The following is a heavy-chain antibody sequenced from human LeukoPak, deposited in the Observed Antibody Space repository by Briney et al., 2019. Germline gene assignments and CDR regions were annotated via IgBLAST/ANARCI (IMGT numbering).Heavy chain of an antibody. CDR3: ARGYGGSWLHS. CDR1: GFSFSSQN. Sequence: GGSLRLSCAASGFSFSSQNMNWVRQAPGKGLEWISYIDGSGGTTHYADSVGGRFTISRDNAKNSLYLQMNSLRVYDSALYYCARGYGGSWLHSWGPGTLVTVSS. CDR2: IDGSGGTT. J-gene: IGHJ5*02. D-gene: IGHD6-13*01. V-gene: IGHV3-48*04.